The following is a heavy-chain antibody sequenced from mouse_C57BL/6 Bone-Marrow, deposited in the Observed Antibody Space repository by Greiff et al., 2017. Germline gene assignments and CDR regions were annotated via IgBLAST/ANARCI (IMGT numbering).Heavy chain of an antibody. V-gene: IGHV1-81*01. CDR3: ARPGSSLAWFAY. J-gene: IGHJ3*01. Sequence: QVQLQQSGAELARPGASVKLSCKASGYTFTSYGISWVKQRTGQGLEWIGEIYPRSGNTYYNEKFKGKATMTADKSSSTAYMELRSLTSEDSAVYFCARPGSSLAWFAYWGQGTLVTVSA. CDR2: IYPRSGNT. CDR1: GYTFTSYG. D-gene: IGHD1-1*01.